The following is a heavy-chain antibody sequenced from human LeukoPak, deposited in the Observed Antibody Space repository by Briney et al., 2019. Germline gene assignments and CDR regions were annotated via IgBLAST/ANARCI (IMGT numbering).Heavy chain of an antibody. J-gene: IGHJ3*02. D-gene: IGHD3-10*01. CDR3: AKDSPVLTI. V-gene: IGHV3-23*01. CDR1: GFTFGNYG. Sequence: PGGSLRLSCAASGFTFGNYGMSWVRQAPGKGLEWVSAMSGNGDATYYADSVGGRFTISRDNSKNTLYLQITSLRAEDTAVYYCAKDSPVLTIWGQGTMVTVSS. CDR2: MSGNGDAT.